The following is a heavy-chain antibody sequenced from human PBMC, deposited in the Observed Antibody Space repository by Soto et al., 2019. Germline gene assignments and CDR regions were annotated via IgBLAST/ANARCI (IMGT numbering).Heavy chain of an antibody. V-gene: IGHV1-69*01. CDR2: IIPIFGTA. J-gene: IGHJ6*02. D-gene: IGHD6-6*01. CDR3: ALKDNEQLGRFNYYYYGMDV. CDR1: GGTFSSYA. Sequence: QVQLVQSGAEVKKPGSSVKVSCKASGGTFSSYAMSWVRQAPGQGLEWMGGIIPIFGTANYAQKFQGRVTITADESTSTAYMELSSLRSEDTAVYYCALKDNEQLGRFNYYYYGMDVWGQGTTVTVSS.